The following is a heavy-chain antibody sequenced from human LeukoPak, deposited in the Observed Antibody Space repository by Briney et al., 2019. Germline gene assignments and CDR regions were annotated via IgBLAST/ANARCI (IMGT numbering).Heavy chain of an antibody. CDR1: GFTFSSYA. V-gene: IGHV3-30-3*01. CDR3: ARGNEVVAAVAVLFDY. CDR2: ISYDGSNK. D-gene: IGHD6-19*01. J-gene: IGHJ4*02. Sequence: PGGSLRLSCAASGFTFSSYAMHWVRQAPGKGLEWVAVISYDGSNKYYADSVKGRFTISRDNSKNTLYLQMNSLRAEDTAVYYCARGNEVVAAVAVLFDYWGQGTLVTVSS.